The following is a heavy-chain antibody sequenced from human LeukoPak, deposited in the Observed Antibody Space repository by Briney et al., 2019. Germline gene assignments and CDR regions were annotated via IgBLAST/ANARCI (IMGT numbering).Heavy chain of an antibody. CDR3: ARVFRPSLTVFIIRGAFDI. V-gene: IGHV3-21*01. J-gene: IGHJ3*02. D-gene: IGHD3-3*01. Sequence: PGGSLRLSCTASGFTFSSYSLNWVRQAPGKGLEWVSSVKGRFTISRDNDKNSLYLQMNSLRVEDTAVYYCARVFRPSLTVFIIRGAFDIWGQGTMVTVSS. CDR1: GFTFSSYS.